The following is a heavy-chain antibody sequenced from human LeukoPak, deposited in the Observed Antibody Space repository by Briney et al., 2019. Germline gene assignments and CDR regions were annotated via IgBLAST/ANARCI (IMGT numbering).Heavy chain of an antibody. J-gene: IGHJ6*03. CDR3: ARVKGNSLYYYYYMDV. CDR2: INHSGST. Sequence: SETLSLTCAVYGGSFSGYYWSWIRQPPGKGLEWIGEINHSGSTNYNPSLKSRVTISVDTSKNQFSLKLSSVTAADTAVYYCARVKGNSLYYYYYMDVWGKGTTVTVSS. V-gene: IGHV4-34*01. D-gene: IGHD4-23*01. CDR1: GGSFSGYY.